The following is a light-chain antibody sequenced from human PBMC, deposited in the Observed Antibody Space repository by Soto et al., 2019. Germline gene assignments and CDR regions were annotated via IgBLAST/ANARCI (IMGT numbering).Light chain of an antibody. Sequence: EIVMTQSPATLSVSPGERATLSAGPSPLVAPNWAWYQQNLGQPPRLLIYGASTRATGVSARFSGSGSGTEFTLTISSLQSDDFAVYYCQQYTARPPWTFGQGTRV. V-gene: IGKV3-15*01. CDR1: PLVAPN. CDR2: GAS. J-gene: IGKJ1*01. CDR3: QQYTARPPWT.